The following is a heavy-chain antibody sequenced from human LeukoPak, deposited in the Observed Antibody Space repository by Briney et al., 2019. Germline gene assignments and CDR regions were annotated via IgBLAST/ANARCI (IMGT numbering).Heavy chain of an antibody. CDR3: ARSRGSGSYYNDRYYFDY. D-gene: IGHD3-10*01. CDR2: MNPNSGNT. J-gene: IGHJ4*02. CDR1: GYTFTSYD. Sequence: ASVKVSCKSSGYTFTSYDINWVRQATGQGLEWMGWMNPNSGNTGYAQKFQGRVTMTRNTSISTAYMKLTSLRSEDTSVYYCARSRGSGSYYNDRYYFDYWGQGTLVTVSS. V-gene: IGHV1-8*01.